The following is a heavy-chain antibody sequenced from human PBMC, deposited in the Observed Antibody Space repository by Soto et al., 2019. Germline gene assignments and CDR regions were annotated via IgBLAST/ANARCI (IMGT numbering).Heavy chain of an antibody. CDR2: IYSGGST. D-gene: IGHD3-16*01. CDR3: ARRARGNWAFDY. V-gene: IGHV3-66*04. J-gene: IGHJ4*02. CDR1: GFTVSSNY. Sequence: GGSLRLSCAASGFTVSSNYMSWVRQAPGKGLEWVSVIYSGGSTYYADSVKGRFTISRDKSKSTLYLQMNSLRAEDTAMYFCARRARGNWAFDYWGQGTQVTVSS.